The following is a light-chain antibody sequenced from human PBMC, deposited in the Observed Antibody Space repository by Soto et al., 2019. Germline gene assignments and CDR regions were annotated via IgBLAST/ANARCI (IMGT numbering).Light chain of an antibody. J-gene: IGKJ4*01. CDR3: QERSGWPRGT. Sequence: EVVLTQSPATLSLSPGERATLSCRTSQSIDYKLAWFQQKPGQTPRLLILAASQRAAGVPARFRGSGSGTDFTLTISGLEPEDFAVYYFQERSGWPRGTFGGGTKVEIK. CDR2: AAS. V-gene: IGKV3-11*01. CDR1: QSIDYK.